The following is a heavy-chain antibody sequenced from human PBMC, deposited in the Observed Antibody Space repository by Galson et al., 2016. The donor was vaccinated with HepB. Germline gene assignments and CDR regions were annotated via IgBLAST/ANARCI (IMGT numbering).Heavy chain of an antibody. CDR3: ATNSDLTGYNSGWLLGY. Sequence: SVKVSCKASGGTFSSYAISWVRQAPGQELEWMGGIIPIFGTANYAPVFQGRVTITADESTSTAYMELSSLRSEDTAVYYCATNSDLTGYNSGWLLGYWGQGTLVTVSS. CDR2: IIPIFGTA. CDR1: GGTFSSYA. D-gene: IGHD6-19*01. V-gene: IGHV1-69*13. J-gene: IGHJ4*02.